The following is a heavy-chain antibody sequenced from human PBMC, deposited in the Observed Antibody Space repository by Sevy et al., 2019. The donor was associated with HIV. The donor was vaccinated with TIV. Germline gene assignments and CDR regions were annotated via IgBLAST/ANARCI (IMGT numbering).Heavy chain of an antibody. CDR1: GYTLTQLS. CDR3: ATTKDYYENSGDPFDY. Sequence: GGSLRLSCKVSGYTLTQLSMHWVRQVPGKGLEWMGSFDPEDDETIYAQKFQGRVTMTEDTSTDTAYMELRSLRSEDTAVYYCATTKDYYENSGDPFDYWGQGTLVTVSS. V-gene: IGHV1-24*01. D-gene: IGHD3-22*01. J-gene: IGHJ4*02. CDR2: FDPEDDET.